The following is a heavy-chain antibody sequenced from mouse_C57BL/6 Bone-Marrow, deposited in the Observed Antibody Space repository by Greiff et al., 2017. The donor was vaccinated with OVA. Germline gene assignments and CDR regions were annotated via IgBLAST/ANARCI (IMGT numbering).Heavy chain of an antibody. CDR2: IRRKSNNSAT. CDR1: GFSFNTYA. Sequence: EVQLVQSGGGLVQPKGSLKLSCAASGFSFNTYAMNWVRQAPGQGLEWVARIRRKSNNSATYYADSVKARFTISTDDTASLLYLKIITSKTEDTAMYYCVCSSSWFAYWGEGTLVTVSA. D-gene: IGHD1-1*01. V-gene: IGHV10-1*01. J-gene: IGHJ3*01. CDR3: VCSSSWFAY.